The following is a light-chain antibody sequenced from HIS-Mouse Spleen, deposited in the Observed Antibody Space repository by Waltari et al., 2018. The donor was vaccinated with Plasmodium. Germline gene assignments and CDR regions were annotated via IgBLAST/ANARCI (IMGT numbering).Light chain of an antibody. V-gene: IGLV3-10*01. CDR2: EDS. J-gene: IGLJ3*02. CDR1: ALPNKY. Sequence: SYELTQPPSVSVSPGQTARITCSGDALPNKYAYWYQQKSGQAPVLVINEDSKRPSGMPERFSGSSSGTMATLTISGAQVEDEADYYCYATDSSGNHRVFGGGTKLTVL. CDR3: YATDSSGNHRV.